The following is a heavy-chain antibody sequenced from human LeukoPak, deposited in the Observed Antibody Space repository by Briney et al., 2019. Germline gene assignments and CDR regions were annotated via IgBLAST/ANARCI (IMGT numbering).Heavy chain of an antibody. CDR3: ARVGYDSSGYYFRH. V-gene: IGHV4-38-2*02. Sequence: PSETLSLTCTVSGYSISSGYYWGWIRQPPGKGLEWIGSIYHSGSTYYNPSLKSRVTMSVDTSKNQFSLKLSSVTAADTAVYYCARVGYDSSGYYFRHWGQGTLVTVSS. CDR1: GYSISSGYY. J-gene: IGHJ4*02. CDR2: IYHSGST. D-gene: IGHD3-22*01.